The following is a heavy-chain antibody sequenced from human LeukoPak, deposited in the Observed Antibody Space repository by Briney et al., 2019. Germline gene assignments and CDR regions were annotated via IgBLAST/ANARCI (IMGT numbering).Heavy chain of an antibody. CDR2: LYPGDSDT. J-gene: IGHJ5*02. Sequence: GESLQISCQGSRYSFTSYWIGWARPMPGKGLEWMGILYPGDSDTSYSPSFQGQVTIPADKSISTAYLQWSSLKASDTAMYYCARAPYYYDSSGYYYRWFDPWGQGTLVTVSS. CDR1: RYSFTSYW. CDR3: ARAPYYYDSSGYYYRWFDP. V-gene: IGHV5-51*01. D-gene: IGHD3-22*01.